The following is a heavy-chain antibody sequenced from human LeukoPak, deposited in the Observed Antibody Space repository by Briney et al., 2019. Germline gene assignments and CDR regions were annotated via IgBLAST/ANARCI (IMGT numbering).Heavy chain of an antibody. Sequence: SVKVSCKASGGTFSSYAISWVRQAPGQGLEWMGGIIPIFGTANYAQKLQGRVTMTTDTSTSTAYMELRSLRSDDTAVYYCATGSKKDGYNSRLDYWGQGTLVTVSS. CDR1: GGTFSSYA. D-gene: IGHD5-24*01. CDR2: IIPIFGTA. V-gene: IGHV1-69*05. CDR3: ATGSKKDGYNSRLDY. J-gene: IGHJ4*02.